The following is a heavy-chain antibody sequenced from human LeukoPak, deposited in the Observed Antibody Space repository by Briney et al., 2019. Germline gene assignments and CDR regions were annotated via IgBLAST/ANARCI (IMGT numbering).Heavy chain of an antibody. CDR1: GFSVSTFS. Sequence: GGSLRLSCAASGFSVSTFSMHWVRQVPGKGLVWVSRFKRDGIISYADSVRGRFTTSRDNAKNTLLLQVNSLRAEDTAVYYCTGEDTTLFRDAFDIWGQGTKVTVSS. J-gene: IGHJ3*02. D-gene: IGHD1-1*01. CDR3: TGEDTTLFRDAFDI. V-gene: IGHV3-74*01. CDR2: FKRDGII.